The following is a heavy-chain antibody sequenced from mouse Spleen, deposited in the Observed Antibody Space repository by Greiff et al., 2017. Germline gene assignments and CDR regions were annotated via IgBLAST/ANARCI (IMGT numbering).Heavy chain of an antibody. J-gene: IGHJ2*01. CDR2: ISYDGSN. CDR1: GYSITSGYY. Sequence: EVKLEESGPGLVKPSQSLSLTCSVTGYSITSGYYWNWIRQFPGNKLEWMGYISYDGSNNYNPSLKNRISITRDTSKNQFFLKLNSVTTEDTATYYCARGESYYYFDYWGQGTTLTVSS. D-gene: IGHD2-10*01. CDR3: ARGESYYYFDY. V-gene: IGHV3-6*01.